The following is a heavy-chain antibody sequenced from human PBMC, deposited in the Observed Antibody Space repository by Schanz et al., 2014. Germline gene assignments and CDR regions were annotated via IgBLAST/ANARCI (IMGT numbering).Heavy chain of an antibody. CDR1: GFTFSDYY. CDR3: ARPSDSSWYMDV. J-gene: IGHJ6*03. D-gene: IGHD2-21*02. CDR2: ISSSSSTI. V-gene: IGHV3-11*04. Sequence: VQLLQSGGALVQPGGSLRLSCAASGFTFSDYYMAWIRQAPGKGLEWVSYISSSSSTIYYADSVKGRFTISRDNAKNSLYLQMNSLRAEDTAVYYCARPSDSSWYMDVWGKGTTVTVSS.